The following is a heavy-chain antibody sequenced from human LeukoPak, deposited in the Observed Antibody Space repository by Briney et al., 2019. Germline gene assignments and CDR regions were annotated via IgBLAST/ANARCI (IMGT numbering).Heavy chain of an antibody. CDR2: IYYSGST. V-gene: IGHV4-31*03. J-gene: IGHJ4*02. Sequence: LSLTCTVSGGSISSGGYYWSWIRQHPGKGLEWIGYIYYSGSTYYNPSLKSRVTISVDTSKNQFSLKLSSVTAADTAVYYCARDTYSGSSVDYWGQGTLVTVSS. CDR1: GGSISSGGYY. CDR3: ARDTYSGSSVDY. D-gene: IGHD1-26*01.